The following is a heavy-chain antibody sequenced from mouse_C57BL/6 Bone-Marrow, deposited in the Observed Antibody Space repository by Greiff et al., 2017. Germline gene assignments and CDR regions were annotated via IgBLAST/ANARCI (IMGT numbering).Heavy chain of an antibody. CDR1: GYTFTSFG. CDR2: IYPRSGNT. D-gene: IGHD2-5*01. CDR3: ARSDSNFPWFAY. J-gene: IGHJ3*01. Sequence: VQLQQSGAELARPGASVKLSCKASGYTFTSFGISWVKQRPGQGLEWIGEIYPRSGNTYYNEKSKGKATLTADKASSTAYMELRSLTSEDSAVYFCARSDSNFPWFAYWGQGTLVTVSA. V-gene: IGHV1-81*01.